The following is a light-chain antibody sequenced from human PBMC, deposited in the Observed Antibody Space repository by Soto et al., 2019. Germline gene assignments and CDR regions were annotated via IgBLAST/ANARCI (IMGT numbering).Light chain of an antibody. V-gene: IGKV3-20*01. Sequence: EIVLTQSPGTLSLSPGDRATLSCRASQSVNSNYLAWYQRKPGQAPRLLIYGASNRATDIPYRFSASGSGTDFTLTITKLKAEDFAVYYCQQYVSTPQTFGQGTKVEVK. CDR3: QQYVSTPQT. CDR1: QSVNSNY. CDR2: GAS. J-gene: IGKJ1*01.